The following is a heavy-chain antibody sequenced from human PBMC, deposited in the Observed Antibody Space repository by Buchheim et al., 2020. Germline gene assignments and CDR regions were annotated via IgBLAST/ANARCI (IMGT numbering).Heavy chain of an antibody. CDR3: ASRPQYHFWSGYYSYYFDY. V-gene: IGHV4-39*01. D-gene: IGHD3-3*01. J-gene: IGHJ4*02. Sequence: QLQLQESGPGLVKPSETLSLTCTVSGGSISSSSYYWGWIRQPPGKGLEWIGSIYYSGSTYYNPSLKSRVTIAVDTSKNHFSLQLSHVTAADTAVYYCASRPQYHFWSGYYSYYFDYWGQGTL. CDR1: GGSISSSSYY. CDR2: IYYSGST.